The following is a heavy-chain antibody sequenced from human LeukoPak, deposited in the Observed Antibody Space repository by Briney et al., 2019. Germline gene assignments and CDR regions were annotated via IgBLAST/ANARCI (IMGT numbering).Heavy chain of an antibody. J-gene: IGHJ4*02. CDR3: ARGGLRKHIVVVTANPIDY. V-gene: IGHV1-2*02. Sequence: GASVKVSCKASGYTFTGYYMHWVRQAPGQGLEWMGWINPNSGGTNYAQKFQGRVTMTRDTSISTAYMELSRLRSDDTAVYYCARGGLRKHIVVVTANPIDYWGQGTLVAVSS. D-gene: IGHD2-21*02. CDR1: GYTFTGYY. CDR2: INPNSGGT.